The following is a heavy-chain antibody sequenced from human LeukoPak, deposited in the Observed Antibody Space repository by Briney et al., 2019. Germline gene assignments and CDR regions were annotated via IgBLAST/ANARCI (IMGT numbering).Heavy chain of an antibody. Sequence: GGSLRLSCAASGFAFSSYAMSWVRQAPGKGLEWVSAITGSGGSTYDADSLEGRFTISRDNSKNTLYLQMNSLRAEDTAVYYCAKDRLFDYWGQGTLVTVSS. D-gene: IGHD6-19*01. V-gene: IGHV3-23*01. CDR1: GFAFSSYA. CDR3: AKDRLFDY. J-gene: IGHJ4*02. CDR2: ITGSGGST.